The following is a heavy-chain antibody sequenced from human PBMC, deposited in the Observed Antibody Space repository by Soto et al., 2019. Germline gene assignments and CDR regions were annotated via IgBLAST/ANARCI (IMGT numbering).Heavy chain of an antibody. CDR2: ISVSGDST. Sequence: GGSLRLSCAASGFTFSTYAMSWVRQAPGKGLEWVSTISVSGDSTYSADSVKGRFAVSRDNSKNTVYLQMNTLRAEDTAIYYCATRHLAYCSGGTCNRFDVWGQGTLVTVSS. CDR1: GFTFSTYA. D-gene: IGHD2-15*01. V-gene: IGHV3-23*01. J-gene: IGHJ4*02. CDR3: ATRHLAYCSGGTCNRFDV.